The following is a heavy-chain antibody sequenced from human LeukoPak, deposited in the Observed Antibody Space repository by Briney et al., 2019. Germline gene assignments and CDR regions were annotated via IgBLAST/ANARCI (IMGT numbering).Heavy chain of an antibody. D-gene: IGHD5-12*01. V-gene: IGHV1-2*02. CDR2: INPNSAGT. J-gene: IGHJ4*02. Sequence: ASVTVSCKPSGYTFTTCYMHWVRHAPGQGREGMGWINPNSAGTSYAHKFQGRVTKTRDTSISTAYMELSRLRSDDTAVYYCARCVGGPGDIVATAGDFDYWGQGTVVRVSS. CDR3: ARCVGGPGDIVATAGDFDY. CDR1: GYTFTTCY.